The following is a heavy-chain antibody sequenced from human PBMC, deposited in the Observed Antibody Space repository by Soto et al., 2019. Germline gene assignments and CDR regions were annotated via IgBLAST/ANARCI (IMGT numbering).Heavy chain of an antibody. J-gene: IGHJ4*02. CDR1: GFTFSSYG. Sequence: PGGSLRLSCAASGFTFSSYGMHWVRQAPGKGLEWVAVISYDGSNKYYADSVKGRFTISRDNSKNTLYLQMNSLRAEDTAVYYCATNTLYSSTDYWGQGTLVTVSS. V-gene: IGHV3-30*03. D-gene: IGHD6-13*01. CDR3: ATNTLYSSTDY. CDR2: ISYDGSNK.